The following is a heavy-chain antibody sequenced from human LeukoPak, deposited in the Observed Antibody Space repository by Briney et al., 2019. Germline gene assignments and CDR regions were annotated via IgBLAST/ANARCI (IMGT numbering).Heavy chain of an antibody. D-gene: IGHD3-10*01. CDR2: ISYDGSNK. V-gene: IGHV3-30*04. Sequence: PGGSLRLSCAASGFTFSSYAMYWVRQAPGKGLEWVAVISYDGSNKYYADSVKGRFTISRDNSKNTLYLQMNSLRAEDTAVYYCAKDNLLWFGELSRSRGYGFDYWGQGTLVTVSS. J-gene: IGHJ4*02. CDR1: GFTFSSYA. CDR3: AKDNLLWFGELSRSRGYGFDY.